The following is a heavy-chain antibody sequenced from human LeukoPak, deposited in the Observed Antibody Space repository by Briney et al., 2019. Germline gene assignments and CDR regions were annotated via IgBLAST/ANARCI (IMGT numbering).Heavy chain of an antibody. V-gene: IGHV3-30-3*01. CDR3: AKDQEQWLVAPGFNGMDV. CDR1: GFTFSSYA. J-gene: IGHJ6*02. D-gene: IGHD6-19*01. Sequence: GGSLRLSCAASGFTFSSYAMLWVRQAPGKGLEWVALISYDGSNKYYADSVKGRFTISRDNSKNMVYLHVNSLRAEDTAVYYCAKDQEQWLVAPGFNGMDVWGQGTTVTVSS. CDR2: ISYDGSNK.